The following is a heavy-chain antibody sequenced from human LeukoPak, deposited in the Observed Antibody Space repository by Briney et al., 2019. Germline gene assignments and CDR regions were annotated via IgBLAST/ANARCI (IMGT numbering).Heavy chain of an antibody. Sequence: PSETLSLTCAVYGGSFSRYYWSWIRQSPGKGLEWIAEIDHRGDINYNPPVKSRVTISVDTSKNQFSLKVRSLSAADTAVYYCARGATISETGYFDLWGQGTLVTVSS. CDR3: ARGATISETGYFDL. D-gene: IGHD5-24*01. CDR2: IDHRGDI. CDR1: GGSFSRYY. J-gene: IGHJ4*03. V-gene: IGHV4-34*01.